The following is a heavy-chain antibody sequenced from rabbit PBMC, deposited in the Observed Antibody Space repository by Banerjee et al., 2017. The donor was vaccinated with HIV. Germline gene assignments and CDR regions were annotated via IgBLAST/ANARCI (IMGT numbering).Heavy chain of an antibody. CDR2: IYTDISGST. J-gene: IGHJ4*01. CDR1: GFSFSSSYY. V-gene: IGHV1S40*01. Sequence: QSLEESGGDLVKPGASLTLTCTASGFSFSSSYYMCWVRQAPGKGLEWIACIYTDISGSTDYASWAKGRFTISKTSSTTVTLQMTSLTAADTATYFCARTEYANSGGYKLWGQGTLVTVS. D-gene: IGHD1-1*01. CDR3: ARTEYANSGGYKL.